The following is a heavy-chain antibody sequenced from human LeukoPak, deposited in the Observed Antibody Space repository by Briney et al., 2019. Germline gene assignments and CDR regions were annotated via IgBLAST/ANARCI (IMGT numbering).Heavy chain of an antibody. D-gene: IGHD2-2*01. Sequence: ASVKVSCKASGYTFTGYYMHWVRQAPGQGLEWMGWINPNSGGTNYAQKFQGRVTMTRDTSISTAYMELSSLRSEDTAVYYCARVEQYLNWFDPWGQGTLVTVSS. CDR2: INPNSGGT. CDR1: GYTFTGYY. J-gene: IGHJ5*02. V-gene: IGHV1-2*02. CDR3: ARVEQYLNWFDP.